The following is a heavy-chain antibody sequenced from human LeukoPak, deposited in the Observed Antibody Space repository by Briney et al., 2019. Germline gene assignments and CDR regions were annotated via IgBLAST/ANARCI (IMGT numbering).Heavy chain of an antibody. CDR2: INHSGST. CDR3: ARPHYYGSGSYYNLRYYYGMDV. D-gene: IGHD3-10*01. J-gene: IGHJ6*04. CDR1: GGSFSGYY. Sequence: SETLSLTCAVYGGSFSGYYWSWIRQPPGKGLEWIGEINHSGSTNYNPSLKSRVTISVDTSKNQFSLKLSSVTAADTAVYYCARPHYYGSGSYYNLRYYYGMDVWGKGTTVTVSS. V-gene: IGHV4-34*01.